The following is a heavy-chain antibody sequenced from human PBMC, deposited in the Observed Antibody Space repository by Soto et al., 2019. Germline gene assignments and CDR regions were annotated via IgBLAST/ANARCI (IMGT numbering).Heavy chain of an antibody. CDR2: FYPGDSTS. CDR1: GYSFISYW. Sequence: GESLKISCKTSGYSFISYWVAWVRQKPGKGLEWMGTFYPGDSTSTYSPSFQGQVTISVDKSNSTAYLHLSSLKASDTAMYYCARIIGYCRNNDCSWTFDIWGKGTTVTVSS. J-gene: IGHJ6*04. CDR3: ARIIGYCRNNDCSWTFDI. D-gene: IGHD2-2*03. V-gene: IGHV5-51*01.